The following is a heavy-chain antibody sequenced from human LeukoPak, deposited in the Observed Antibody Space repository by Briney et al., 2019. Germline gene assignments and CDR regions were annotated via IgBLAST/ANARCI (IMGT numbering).Heavy chain of an antibody. CDR1: GGSISSGGYY. D-gene: IGHD6-19*01. V-gene: IGHV4-30-2*01. CDR3: AREGLDYYFDY. J-gene: IGHJ4*02. Sequence: SETLSLTCTVSGGSISSGGYYWSWIRQPPGKGLEWIGYIYHSGSTYYNPSLKSRVTISVDRSKNQFSLKLSSVTAADTAVYYCAREGLDYYFDYWGQGTLVTVSS. CDR2: IYHSGST.